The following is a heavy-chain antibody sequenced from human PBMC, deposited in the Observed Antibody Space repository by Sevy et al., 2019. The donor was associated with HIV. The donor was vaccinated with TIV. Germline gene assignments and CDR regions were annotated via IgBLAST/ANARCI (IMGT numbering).Heavy chain of an antibody. CDR3: AREGCTKPHDY. CDR1: GFMFSKYS. J-gene: IGHJ4*02. D-gene: IGHD2-8*01. CDR2: FSFGCGRI. V-gene: IGHV3-23*01. Sequence: GGSLRLSCAASGFMFSKYSMSWVRHAPGKGLEWVSTFSFGCGRINYADSVKGRFTISRDDSKNTLYLQMNSLRAEDTAVYYCAREGCTKPHDYWGQGTLVTVSS.